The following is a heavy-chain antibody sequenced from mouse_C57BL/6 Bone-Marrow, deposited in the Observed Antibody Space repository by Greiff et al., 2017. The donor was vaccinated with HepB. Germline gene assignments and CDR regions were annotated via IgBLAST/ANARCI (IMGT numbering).Heavy chain of an antibody. CDR2: IYPGGGYT. Sequence: QVQLQQSGAELVRPGTSVKMSCKASGYTFTNYWIGWAKQRPGHGLEWIGDIYPGGGYTNYNEKFKGKATLTADKSSSTAYMQFSSLTSEDAAIYYCARKPRYYGSSWSYAMDYWGQGTSVTVSS. J-gene: IGHJ4*01. CDR1: GYTFTNYW. CDR3: ARKPRYYGSSWSYAMDY. D-gene: IGHD1-1*01. V-gene: IGHV1-63*01.